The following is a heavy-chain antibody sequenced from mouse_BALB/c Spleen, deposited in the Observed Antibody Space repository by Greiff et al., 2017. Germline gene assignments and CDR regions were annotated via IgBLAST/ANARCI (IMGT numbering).Heavy chain of an antibody. D-gene: IGHD1-2*01. CDR2: INPSNGRT. CDR3: ARSATTAPLAY. CDR1: GYTFTSYW. J-gene: IGHJ3*01. Sequence: QVQLQQPGAELVKPGASVKLSCKASGYTFTSYWMHWVKQRPGQGLEWIGEINPSNGRTNYNEKFKSKATLTVDKSSSTAYMQLSSLTSEDSAVYYCARSATTAPLAYWGQGTLVTVSA. V-gene: IGHV1S81*02.